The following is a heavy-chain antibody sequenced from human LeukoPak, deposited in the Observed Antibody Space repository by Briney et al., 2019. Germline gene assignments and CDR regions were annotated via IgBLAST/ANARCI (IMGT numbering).Heavy chain of an antibody. J-gene: IGHJ3*02. V-gene: IGHV4-39*07. CDR3: ARHLDYGDHQGAFDI. D-gene: IGHD4-17*01. CDR1: GGSISSSNYY. CDR2: IYYSGST. Sequence: PSETLSLTCTVSGGSISSSNYYWGWIRQPPGKGLEWIGSIYYSGSTYYNPSLKSRVTILVDTSKNQFSLKLTSVTAADTAVYYCARHLDYGDHQGAFDIWGQGTMVTVSS.